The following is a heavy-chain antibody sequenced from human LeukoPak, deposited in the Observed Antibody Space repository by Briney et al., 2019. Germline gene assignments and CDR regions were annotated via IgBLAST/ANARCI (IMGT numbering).Heavy chain of an antibody. V-gene: IGHV3-43*02. J-gene: IGHJ3*01. Sequence: GGSLRLSCVASGLPFEDYGIHWLRQAPGKGLECVCFMSGKGDQTYYVESVKGRFTVSRDNSRTTLYLQMDSLSDEDTAFYYCAVPTIYGVGAFDVWGQGTMLMVSS. CDR1: GLPFEDYG. D-gene: IGHD2/OR15-2a*01. CDR3: AVPTIYGVGAFDV. CDR2: MSGKGDQT.